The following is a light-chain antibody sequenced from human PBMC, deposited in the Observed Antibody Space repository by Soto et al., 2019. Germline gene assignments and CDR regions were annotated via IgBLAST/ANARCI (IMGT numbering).Light chain of an antibody. CDR3: TSFTSSSTQV. CDR1: SGDVDVFDY. CDR2: EVS. Sequence: QSALTQPASVSGSPGQSITISCTGTSGDVDVFDYVSWYQQHPGKAPKLMIFEVSDRPSGVSDRFSGSKSGSTASLTISGLQAEDEADYFCTSFTSSSTQVFGTGTKVTVL. V-gene: IGLV2-14*01. J-gene: IGLJ1*01.